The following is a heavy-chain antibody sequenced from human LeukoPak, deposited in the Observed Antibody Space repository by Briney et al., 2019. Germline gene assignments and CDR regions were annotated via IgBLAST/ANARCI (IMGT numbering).Heavy chain of an antibody. CDR3: ARGGDYYDSSGYYPDPVEY. V-gene: IGHV3-30*14. D-gene: IGHD3-22*01. J-gene: IGHJ4*02. CDR2: ISYDGSNK. Sequence: PGRSLRLSCAASGFTFSNYAIHWVRQAPGKGLEWVAVISYDGSNKYYADSVKGRFTISRDNSKNTLYLQMNSLRAEDTAVYYCARGGDYYDSSGYYPDPVEYWGQGTLVTVSS. CDR1: GFTFSNYA.